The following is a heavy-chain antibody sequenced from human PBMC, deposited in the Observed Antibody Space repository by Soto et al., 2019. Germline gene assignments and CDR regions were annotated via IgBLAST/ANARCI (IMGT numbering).Heavy chain of an antibody. D-gene: IGHD2-15*01. J-gene: IGHJ5*02. CDR1: GGSISSGRYY. V-gene: IGHV4-39*01. CDR2: IYYSGST. Sequence: SETLSLTCTVSGGSISSGRYYWGWIRQPPGKGLEWIGTIYYSGSTYSNPSLKSRDTIFVDTSKNQFSLRLSSVTAADTAVYYCARHSDCSGGSCYSEYFAVGNWFDPWGQGTLVTVSS. CDR3: ARHSDCSGGSCYSEYFAVGNWFDP.